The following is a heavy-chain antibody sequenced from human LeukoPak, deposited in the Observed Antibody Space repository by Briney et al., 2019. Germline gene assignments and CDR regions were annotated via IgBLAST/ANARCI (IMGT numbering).Heavy chain of an antibody. Sequence: SETLSLTCAVSGGSISSGSYSWSWIRQPPGKGLEWIGNIHGSGNTNYNPSLKSRLSMSLDTSRNQLSLNLTSVTAADTATYYCARETMLAGFASGLGFNYWGQGILVIVSS. D-gene: IGHD6-19*01. V-gene: IGHV4-61*01. CDR1: GGSISSGSYS. CDR2: IHGSGNT. J-gene: IGHJ4*02. CDR3: ARETMLAGFASGLGFNY.